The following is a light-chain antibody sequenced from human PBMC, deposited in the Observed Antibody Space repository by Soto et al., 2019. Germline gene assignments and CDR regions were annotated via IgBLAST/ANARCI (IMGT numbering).Light chain of an antibody. J-gene: IGKJ4*01. CDR3: QQAATFPLT. CDR2: GIS. Sequence: DIQMTHSPSSVSASVGDRVIITCRACQAFGNWLAGYQQKRGKAPKLLIYGISTLQGGVPSRFSGSESGADFTLTISSVQPEDSATYYCQQAATFPLTFGGGTDVEI. CDR1: QAFGNW. V-gene: IGKV1-12*01.